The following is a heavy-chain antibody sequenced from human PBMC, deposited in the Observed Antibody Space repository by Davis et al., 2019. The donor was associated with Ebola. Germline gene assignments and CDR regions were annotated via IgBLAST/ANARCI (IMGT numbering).Heavy chain of an antibody. V-gene: IGHV3-23*01. Sequence: GGSLRLSCAASGFTFSSYAMSWVRQAPGKGLEWVSGITSNGVTTYYSDSVKGRFTISRDNAKNSLYLQMNSLRDEDTAVYYCARSFLHRQIVVVVAAASAPYYYGMDVWGQGTTVTVSS. CDR2: ITSNGVTT. J-gene: IGHJ6*02. CDR1: GFTFSSYA. D-gene: IGHD2-15*01. CDR3: ARSFLHRQIVVVVAAASAPYYYGMDV.